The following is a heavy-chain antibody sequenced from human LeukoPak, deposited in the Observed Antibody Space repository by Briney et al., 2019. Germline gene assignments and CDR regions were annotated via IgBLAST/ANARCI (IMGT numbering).Heavy chain of an antibody. CDR3: ARGGSWDLFGERTYYYYMDV. Sequence: GGSLRLSCEDSGFTFRSYEMNWVRQAPGKGLEWIAYLSSSGSAFSYADSVKGRFTIARDNAKNSLYLQMNSLRAEDTAVYYCARGGSWDLFGERTYYYYMDVWGKATTVTVSS. CDR2: LSSSGSAF. V-gene: IGHV3-48*03. CDR1: GFTFRSYE. D-gene: IGHD3-10*02. J-gene: IGHJ6*03.